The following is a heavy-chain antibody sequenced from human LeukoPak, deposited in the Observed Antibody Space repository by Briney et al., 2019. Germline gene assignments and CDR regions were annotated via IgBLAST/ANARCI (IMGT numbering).Heavy chain of an antibody. Sequence: GASVKVSCKASGYTFTGYYMHWVRQAPGQGLEWMGWINPNSGGTNYAQKFQGRVTMTRDTSISTAYMELSRLRSDDTAVYYCASGETYFDWLLFGMDVWGQGTTVTVSS. V-gene: IGHV1-2*02. D-gene: IGHD3-9*01. CDR1: GYTFTGYY. CDR3: ASGETYFDWLLFGMDV. J-gene: IGHJ6*02. CDR2: INPNSGGT.